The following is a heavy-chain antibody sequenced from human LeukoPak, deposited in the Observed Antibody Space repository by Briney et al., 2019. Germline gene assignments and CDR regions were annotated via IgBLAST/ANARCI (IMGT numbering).Heavy chain of an antibody. CDR2: IDASGNYI. CDR1: GFTFSTYN. V-gene: IGHV3-21*06. Sequence: PGGSLRLSCVASGFTFSTYNMNWVRQAPGKGLEWVSFIDASGNYIQYADSMKGRFTISRDNAQNSLFLQLNSLRVEDTAVYYCAGDKGVAIRAYDIWGQGTMVTVSS. J-gene: IGHJ3*02. D-gene: IGHD3-22*01. CDR3: AGDKGVAIRAYDI.